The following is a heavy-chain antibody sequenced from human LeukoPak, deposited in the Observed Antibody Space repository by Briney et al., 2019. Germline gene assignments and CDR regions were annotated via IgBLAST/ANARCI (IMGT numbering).Heavy chain of an antibody. CDR1: GGTFSGYA. D-gene: IGHD6-19*01. CDR2: IIPIFGTA. Sequence: EASVKVSCKASGGTFSGYAISWVRQAPGQGLEWMGGIIPIFGTANYAQKFQGRVTITADESTSTAYMELSSLRSEDTAVYYCARDVTLGDSSGWYPPFDYWGQGTLVTVSS. J-gene: IGHJ4*02. V-gene: IGHV1-69*13. CDR3: ARDVTLGDSSGWYPPFDY.